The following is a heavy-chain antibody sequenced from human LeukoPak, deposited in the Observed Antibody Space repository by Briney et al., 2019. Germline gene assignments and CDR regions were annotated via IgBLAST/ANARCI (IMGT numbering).Heavy chain of an antibody. D-gene: IGHD5-12*01. Sequence: SVKVSCKASGGTFSSYAISWVRQAPGQGLEWMGRIIPILGIANYAQKFQGRVTITADESTSTAYMELSSLRSEDTAVYYCARGGYSGYQLVYYMDVWGKGTTVTVSS. CDR3: ARGGYSGYQLVYYMDV. V-gene: IGHV1-69*04. CDR1: GGTFSSYA. CDR2: IIPILGIA. J-gene: IGHJ6*03.